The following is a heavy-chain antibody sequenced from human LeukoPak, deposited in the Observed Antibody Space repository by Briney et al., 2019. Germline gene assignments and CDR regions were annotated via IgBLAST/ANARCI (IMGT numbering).Heavy chain of an antibody. CDR2: IFGGGST. CDR1: GFSIRNNY. Sequence: GGSLRLSCAASGFSIRNNYMTWVRQAPGKGLEWVSIIFGGGSTYYADSLKGRFTISRDNSKSTLYLQMNSLRADDTAVYYCARVGDWSNYFGMDAWGQGTTVSVSS. CDR3: ARVGDWSNYFGMDA. J-gene: IGHJ6*02. D-gene: IGHD3-16*01. V-gene: IGHV3-53*01.